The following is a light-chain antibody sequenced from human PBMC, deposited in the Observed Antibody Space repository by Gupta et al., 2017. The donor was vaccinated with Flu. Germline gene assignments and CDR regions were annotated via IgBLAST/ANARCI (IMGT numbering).Light chain of an antibody. Sequence: DIVMTQSPLSLPVTPGEPASISCRSSQSLLHSNGYNYLDWYLQKPGQSPQLLIYLGSNRASGVPDRFSGSGSGTDFTLKISRVEAEDVGVYYCRQALHPALTFGGGTKVEIK. V-gene: IGKV2-28*01. CDR2: LGS. CDR3: RQALHPALT. J-gene: IGKJ4*01. CDR1: QSLLHSNGYNY.